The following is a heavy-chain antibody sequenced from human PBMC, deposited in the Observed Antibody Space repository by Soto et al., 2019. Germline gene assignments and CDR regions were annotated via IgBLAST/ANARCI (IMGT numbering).Heavy chain of an antibody. D-gene: IGHD3-16*01. Sequence: EVQLVESGRGLVQPGGSLRLSCAASGFTLSNYAVNWVRQAPGKGLEWVSYISSDSRYIYYGDTVKGRFTISRDNARNTAYLQMNSLRDEDTAVYYCVSIKLVEFFLNNVDVYDMDVWGQGTPVTVSS. V-gene: IGHV3-48*02. CDR3: VSIKLVEFFLNNVDVYDMDV. CDR1: GFTLSNYA. J-gene: IGHJ6*02. CDR2: ISSDSRYI.